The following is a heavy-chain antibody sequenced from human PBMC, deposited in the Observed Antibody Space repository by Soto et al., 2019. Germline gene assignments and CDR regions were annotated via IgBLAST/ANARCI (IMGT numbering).Heavy chain of an antibody. V-gene: IGHV3-13*01. Sequence: GGSLRLSCAASGFTFSSYDMHWVRQATGKGMEWVSAIGTAGDTYYPGSVKGRFTISRENAKNSLDLQMNSLRAEDMAVYYCGREGGVGGWTRDAFDIWGQGTMVTVSS. D-gene: IGHD6-19*01. CDR1: GFTFSSYD. CDR3: GREGGVGGWTRDAFDI. J-gene: IGHJ3*02. CDR2: IGTAGDT.